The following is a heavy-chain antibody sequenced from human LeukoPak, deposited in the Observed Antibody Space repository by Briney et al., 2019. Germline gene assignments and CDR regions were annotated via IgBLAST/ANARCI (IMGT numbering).Heavy chain of an antibody. CDR1: GFTFSSYG. CDR2: IWYDGSNK. D-gene: IGHD6-13*01. V-gene: IGHV3-33*01. Sequence: GRSLRLSCAASGFTFSSYGMHWVHQAPGKGLEWVAVIWYDGSNKYYADSVKGRFTISRDNSKNTLYLQMNSLRAEDTAVYYCARGDDSSSWYFDYWGQETLVTVSS. J-gene: IGHJ4*02. CDR3: ARGDDSSSWYFDY.